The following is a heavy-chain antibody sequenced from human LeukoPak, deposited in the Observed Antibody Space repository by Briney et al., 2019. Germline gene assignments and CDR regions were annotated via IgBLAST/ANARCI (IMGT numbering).Heavy chain of an antibody. CDR2: ISAYYGNT. V-gene: IGHV1-18*01. CDR3: ARVGVIQLWLGGYFDY. D-gene: IGHD5-18*01. CDR1: GYTFTSYG. J-gene: IGHJ4*02. Sequence: ASVKVSCKASGYTFTSYGFSWVRQAPGQGLEWMGWISAYYGNTNYAQKFQGRVTMTTDTSTNTAYMELRSLRIDDTAVYYCARVGVIQLWLGGYFDYWGQGTLVTVSS.